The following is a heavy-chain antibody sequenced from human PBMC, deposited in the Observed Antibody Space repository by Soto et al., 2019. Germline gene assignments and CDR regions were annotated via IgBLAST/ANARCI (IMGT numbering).Heavy chain of an antibody. CDR1: GFTFSGYA. CDR3: AKSGGSSVWYYYGMDV. Sequence: EVQLLESGGGLVQPGGSLRLSCAASGFTFSGYAMSWVRQAPGKGLEWVSAISGSGGSIYYADSVKGRFTISRDNSKNTLYLQMNSLRAEDTAVYYCAKSGGSSVWYYYGMDVWGQGTTVTVSS. V-gene: IGHV3-23*01. D-gene: IGHD6-19*01. J-gene: IGHJ6*02. CDR2: ISGSGGSI.